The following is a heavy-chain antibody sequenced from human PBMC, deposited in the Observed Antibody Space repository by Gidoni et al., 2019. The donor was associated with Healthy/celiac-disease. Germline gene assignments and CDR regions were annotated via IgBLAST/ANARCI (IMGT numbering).Heavy chain of an antibody. Sequence: QLQLQESGSGLVKPSQTLSHNCAVSGGSISSGGYSWSWIRQPPGKGLEWIGYIYHSGSTYYNPPLKSRVTISVDRSKNQFSLKLSSVTAADTAVYYCARAGGYYLTFDYWGQGTLVTVSS. CDR2: IYHSGST. J-gene: IGHJ4*02. CDR1: GGSISSGGYS. CDR3: ARAGGYYLTFDY. V-gene: IGHV4-30-2*01. D-gene: IGHD3-10*01.